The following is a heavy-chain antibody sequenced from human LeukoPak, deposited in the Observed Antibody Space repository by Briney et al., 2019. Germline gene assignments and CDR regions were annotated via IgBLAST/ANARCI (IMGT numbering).Heavy chain of an antibody. CDR2: ISYDGNRE. Sequence: GGSLRLSCEASGFTFDNYAMHWVRQAPGKRLEWVAVISYDGNREYYPDSVKGRFTISRDNSKNTLYLQMNGLKTEDTAVYYCAREGSIVARTDYWGQGALVIVSS. CDR3: AREGSIVARTDY. J-gene: IGHJ4*02. V-gene: IGHV3-30-3*01. D-gene: IGHD2-15*01. CDR1: GFTFDNYA.